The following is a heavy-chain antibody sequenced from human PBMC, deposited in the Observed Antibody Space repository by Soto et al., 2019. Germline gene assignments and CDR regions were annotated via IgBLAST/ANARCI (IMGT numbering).Heavy chain of an antibody. Sequence: TLSLTCTVSVGSISSGGYYWSWIRQHPGKGLEWIGYIYYSWSTYYNPSLKSRVTISVDTSKNQFSLKLSSVTAADTAVYYCARYSSSNWLGPWGQGTLVTVSS. CDR2: IYYSWST. CDR3: ARYSSSNWLGP. CDR1: VGSISSGGYY. D-gene: IGHD6-6*01. V-gene: IGHV4-31*03. J-gene: IGHJ5*02.